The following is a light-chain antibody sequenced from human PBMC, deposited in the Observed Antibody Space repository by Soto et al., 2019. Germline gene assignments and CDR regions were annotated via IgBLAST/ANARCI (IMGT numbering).Light chain of an antibody. CDR1: QDISNN. CDR3: QKYNSVPIT. V-gene: IGKV1-27*01. Sequence: DIPMTQSPSSLSASVGDRVTITCRASQDISNNLAWYQQKPGKVPKLLIYAASTLQSGVPSRFSGSGSGTDFTLTISSLQPEDVATYYCQKYNSVPITFGQGTRLEIK. CDR2: AAS. J-gene: IGKJ5*01.